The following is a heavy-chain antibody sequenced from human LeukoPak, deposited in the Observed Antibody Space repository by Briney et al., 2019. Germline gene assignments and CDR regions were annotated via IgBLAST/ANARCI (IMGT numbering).Heavy chain of an antibody. D-gene: IGHD2-8*01. V-gene: IGHV4-59*01. CDR2: IYDSGST. Sequence: SETLSLTCTVSGDSISNYYWSWIRQPPGEGLEWIGYIYDSGSTDYNPSLKSRVTISVDTSKTQFSLQVTSVTAADTAVYYCARAPQLYHFDYWGQGTLVTVSS. CDR3: ARAPQLYHFDY. CDR1: GDSISNYY. J-gene: IGHJ4*02.